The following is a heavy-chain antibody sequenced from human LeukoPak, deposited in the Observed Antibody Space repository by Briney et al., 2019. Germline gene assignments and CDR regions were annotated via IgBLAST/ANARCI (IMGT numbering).Heavy chain of an antibody. CDR2: IDSSGSKI. CDR1: GFTVSSYS. D-gene: IGHD6-25*01. V-gene: IGHV3-21*01. Sequence: GGPLRLSCAASGFTVSSYSMNWVRQAPGKGLEWVSSIDSSGSKIYYADSVKGRFTISRDNAKNSLYLQMNSLRDEDTAVYYCARVRSSSGCSVDYWGQGTLVTVSS. CDR3: ARVRSSSGCSVDY. J-gene: IGHJ4*02.